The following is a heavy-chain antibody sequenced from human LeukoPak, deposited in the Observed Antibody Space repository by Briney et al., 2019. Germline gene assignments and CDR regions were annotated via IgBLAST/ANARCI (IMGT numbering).Heavy chain of an antibody. V-gene: IGHV4-30-2*01. CDR1: GYSFSTGAYS. D-gene: IGHD2-15*01. CDR2: IYHSGSP. CDR3: ARTVIAATNSPYFDY. J-gene: IGHJ4*02. Sequence: PSETLSLTCAVSGYSFSTGAYSWSWIRQPPGKGLEWIGSIYHSGSPFYNPSLKSRVTISVDRSKNQFSLNLSSVNAADTAVYYCARTVIAATNSPYFDYWGQGTLVTVSS.